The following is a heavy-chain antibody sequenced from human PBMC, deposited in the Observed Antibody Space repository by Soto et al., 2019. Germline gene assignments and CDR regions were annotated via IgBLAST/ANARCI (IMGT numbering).Heavy chain of an antibody. CDR3: AKDGDSSSWFPIYYYYGMDV. Sequence: PGGSLRLSCAASGFTFSSYGMHWVRQAPGKGLEWVSAICGSGSSKYYADSVKGRFTISRDNSKNTLYLQMNSLRAEDTAVYYCAKDGDSSSWFPIYYYYGMDVWGQGTTVTVS. J-gene: IGHJ6*02. CDR1: GFTFSSYG. D-gene: IGHD6-13*01. V-gene: IGHV3-23*01. CDR2: ICGSGSSK.